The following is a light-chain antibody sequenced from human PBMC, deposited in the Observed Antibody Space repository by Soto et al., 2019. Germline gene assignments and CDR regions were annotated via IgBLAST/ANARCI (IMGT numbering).Light chain of an antibody. Sequence: ENVLTQSPGTLSLSPGERATLSCRAIQSISRTYLSWYQQKPVQAPMLLIYATSSRATGIPDRFSGSGAGTDFTLTISRLEPEDFAVYYCQQYGXSGTFGQGTKV. CDR3: QQYGXSGT. V-gene: IGKV3-20*01. J-gene: IGKJ1*01. CDR1: QSISRTY. CDR2: ATS.